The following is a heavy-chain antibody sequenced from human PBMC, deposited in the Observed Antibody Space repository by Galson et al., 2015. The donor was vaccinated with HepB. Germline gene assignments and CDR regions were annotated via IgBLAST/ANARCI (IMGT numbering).Heavy chain of an antibody. CDR3: GNDPQHYRAVDY. Sequence: SPRLSCAASGFTFSVYNMNWVRQAPGKGLEWVSSISSSGASIHYADSVRGRFTISRDNAMNSMYLQMNSLRAEDTAVYFCGNDPQHYRAVDYWGQGTLVTVSS. J-gene: IGHJ4*02. CDR2: ISSSGASI. CDR1: GFTFSVYN. V-gene: IGHV3-21*01. D-gene: IGHD4-11*01.